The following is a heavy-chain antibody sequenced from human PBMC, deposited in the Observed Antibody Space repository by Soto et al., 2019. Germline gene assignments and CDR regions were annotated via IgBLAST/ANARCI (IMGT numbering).Heavy chain of an antibody. D-gene: IGHD4-4*01. Sequence: EVQLVESGGGLVQPGGSLRLCCAASGFTVSSNYMSWVRKAPGKGLEWVSVIYSGGSTYYADWVKGRFTISRDNSKNTLYLQMNSLRAEDTAVYYCARAGSKDHSYSYYGMDVWGQGTTVTVSS. V-gene: IGHV3-66*01. J-gene: IGHJ6*02. CDR2: IYSGGST. CDR3: ARAGSKDHSYSYYGMDV. CDR1: GFTVSSNY.